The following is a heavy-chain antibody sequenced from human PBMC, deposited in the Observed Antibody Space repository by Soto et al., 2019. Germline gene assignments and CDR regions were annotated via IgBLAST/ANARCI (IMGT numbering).Heavy chain of an antibody. Sequence: SQTLSLTCPISGDSVSSNSAAWNWLRQSPSRGLEWLGRTYYRSKWYNDYAVSVKSRITINPDTSKNQFSLQLNSVTPEDTAVYYCARGGGVGWNDIGGMDVWGQGTTVTVSS. V-gene: IGHV6-1*01. CDR3: ARGGGVGWNDIGGMDV. J-gene: IGHJ6*02. CDR2: TYYRSKWYN. D-gene: IGHD1-1*01. CDR1: GDSVSSNSAA.